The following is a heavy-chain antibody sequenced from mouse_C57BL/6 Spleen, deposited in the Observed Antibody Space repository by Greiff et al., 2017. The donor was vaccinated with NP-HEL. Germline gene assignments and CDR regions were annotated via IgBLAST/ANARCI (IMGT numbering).Heavy chain of an antibody. Sequence: QVQLQQSGAELVKPGASVKISCKASGYAFSSYWMNWVKQRPGKGLEWIGQIYPGDGDTNYNGKFKGKATLTADKSSSTAYMQLSSLTSEDSAVYFCARKGIYYYGSSCAMDYWGQGTSVTVSS. D-gene: IGHD1-1*01. J-gene: IGHJ4*01. CDR1: GYAFSSYW. CDR3: ARKGIYYYGSSCAMDY. V-gene: IGHV1-80*01. CDR2: IYPGDGDT.